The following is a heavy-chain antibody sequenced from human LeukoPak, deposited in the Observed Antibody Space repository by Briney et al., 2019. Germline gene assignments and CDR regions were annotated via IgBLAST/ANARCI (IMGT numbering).Heavy chain of an antibody. D-gene: IGHD3-22*01. Sequence: GGSLRLSCAASGFTFDDYGMSWVRQAPGKGLEWVSGINWNGGSTGYADSVKGRFTISRDNAKNSLYLQMNSLRAEDTALYYCARVNYYDSSGYLVYWGQGTLVTVSS. J-gene: IGHJ4*02. CDR2: INWNGGST. V-gene: IGHV3-20*04. CDR1: GFTFDDYG. CDR3: ARVNYYDSSGYLVY.